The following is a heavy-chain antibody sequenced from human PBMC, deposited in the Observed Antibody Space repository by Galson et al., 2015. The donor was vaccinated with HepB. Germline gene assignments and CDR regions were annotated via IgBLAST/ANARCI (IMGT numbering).Heavy chain of an antibody. Sequence: SLRLSCAASGFTFSSYSMNWVRQAPGKGLEWVSYISSSSSTIYYADSVKGRFTISRDNAKNSLYLQMNSLRDEDTAVYYCAPHIVVVTAIPDFDYWGQGTLVTVSS. CDR1: GFTFSSYS. CDR3: APHIVVVTAIPDFDY. D-gene: IGHD2-21*02. V-gene: IGHV3-48*02. J-gene: IGHJ4*02. CDR2: ISSSSSTI.